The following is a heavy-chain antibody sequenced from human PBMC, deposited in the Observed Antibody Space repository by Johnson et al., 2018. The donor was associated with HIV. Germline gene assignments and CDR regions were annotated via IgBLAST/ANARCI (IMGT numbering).Heavy chain of an antibody. CDR3: AKEHPDGGAFDI. J-gene: IGHJ3*02. D-gene: IGHD3-16*01. CDR2: ISYDGSIQ. Sequence: QAQLVESGGGVVQPGRSLRLSCAASGFTFSTYGMHWVRQAPGKGLEWVAVISYDGSIQYYADSVKGRFTISRDNSKNTLYLQINSLRAEDTAVFYCAKEHPDGGAFDIWGQGTLVTVSS. CDR1: GFTFSTYG. V-gene: IGHV3-30*18.